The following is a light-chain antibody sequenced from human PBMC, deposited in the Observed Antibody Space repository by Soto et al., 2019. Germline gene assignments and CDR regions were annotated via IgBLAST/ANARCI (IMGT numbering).Light chain of an antibody. CDR1: QSVSSR. Sequence: EIVMTPSPATLSVSPVERVTLSCRASQSVSSRLAWYQQKPGQSPRLLIYGASTRATGIPARFSGSGSGTEFTLTISSLQSEDFGVYYCQQRSNWPSFGPGTKVDIK. CDR2: GAS. CDR3: QQRSNWPS. J-gene: IGKJ3*01. V-gene: IGKV3-15*01.